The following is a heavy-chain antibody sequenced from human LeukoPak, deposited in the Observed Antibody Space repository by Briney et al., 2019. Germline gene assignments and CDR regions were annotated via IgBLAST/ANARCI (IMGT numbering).Heavy chain of an antibody. D-gene: IGHD2-15*01. CDR3: AKDQRSGGSCYDY. V-gene: IGHV3-23*01. CDR1: GFTFSSYA. Sequence: PGGSLRLSCAASGFTFSSYALSWVRQAPGKGLEWVSAISGSGGSTYYADSVKGRFTISRDNSKNTLYLQMNSLRAEDTAVYYCAKDQRSGGSCYDYWGQGTLVTVSS. CDR2: ISGSGGST. J-gene: IGHJ4*02.